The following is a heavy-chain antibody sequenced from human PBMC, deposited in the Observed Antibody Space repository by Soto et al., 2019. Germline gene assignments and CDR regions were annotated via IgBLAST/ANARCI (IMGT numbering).Heavy chain of an antibody. D-gene: IGHD2-21*02. CDR2: ISYDGSNK. Sequence: SLRLSCAASGFTFSSYAMHWVRQAPGKGLEWVAVISYDGSNKYYADSVKGRFTISRDNSKNTLYLQMNSLRAEDTAVYYCARASKLAVTVYYFDYWGQGTQVTVSS. J-gene: IGHJ4*02. V-gene: IGHV3-30-3*01. CDR1: GFTFSSYA. CDR3: ARASKLAVTVYYFDY.